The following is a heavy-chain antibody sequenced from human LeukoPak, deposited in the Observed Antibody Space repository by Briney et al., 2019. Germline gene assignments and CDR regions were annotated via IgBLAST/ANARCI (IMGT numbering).Heavy chain of an antibody. CDR3: ARGQKYTYGYTVTELGSRYFDY. J-gene: IGHJ4*02. CDR1: GGSISSYY. V-gene: IGHV4-59*01. D-gene: IGHD5-18*01. CDR2: IFYSGRT. Sequence: SETLSLTCTVSGGSISSYYWNWIRQPPGKVLECIGYIFYSGRTNYNPSLKSRVTISVDTSKNWFSLRLTSVTAADTAVYYCARGQKYTYGYTVTELGSRYFDYWGQGTLVTVSS.